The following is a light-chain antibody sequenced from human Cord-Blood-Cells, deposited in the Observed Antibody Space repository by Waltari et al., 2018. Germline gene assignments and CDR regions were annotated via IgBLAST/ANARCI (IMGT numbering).Light chain of an antibody. CDR3: QQYNSYSYT. Sequence: DIQMTQSPSTLSASVGDRVPITCRVSQSISSWLAWYQQKPGKAPKLLIYKASSLESGVPSRFSGSGSGTEFTLTISSLQPDDFATYYCQQYNSYSYTFGQGTKLEIK. CDR2: KAS. CDR1: QSISSW. J-gene: IGKJ2*01. V-gene: IGKV1-5*03.